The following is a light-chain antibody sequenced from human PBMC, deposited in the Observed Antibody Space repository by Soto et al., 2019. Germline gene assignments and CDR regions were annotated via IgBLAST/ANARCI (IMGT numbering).Light chain of an antibody. CDR2: GNS. Sequence: QSVLTQPPSVSGAPGQWVTISCTVSSSNIGAGYDVHWYQQLPGTAPKLLIYGNSNRPSGVPDRFSGSKSGTSASLAITGLQAEDEADYYCQSYDSSLSGYVFGTGTKVTVL. CDR1: SSNIGAGYD. CDR3: QSYDSSLSGYV. J-gene: IGLJ1*01. V-gene: IGLV1-40*01.